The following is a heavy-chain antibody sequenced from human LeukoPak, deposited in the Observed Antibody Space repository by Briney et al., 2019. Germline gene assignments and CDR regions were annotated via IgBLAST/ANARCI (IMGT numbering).Heavy chain of an antibody. CDR2: IYSGGST. V-gene: IGHV3-66*01. D-gene: IGHD6-13*01. Sequence: GGSLRLSCAASGFTVSSNYMSWVRQAPGKGLEWVSVIYSGGSTYYADSVKGRFTISRDNSKNTLYLQMNSLRAEDTAVYYCARDRKGSSSWTDYWGQGTLVTVSS. CDR3: ARDRKGSSSWTDY. J-gene: IGHJ4*02. CDR1: GFTVSSNY.